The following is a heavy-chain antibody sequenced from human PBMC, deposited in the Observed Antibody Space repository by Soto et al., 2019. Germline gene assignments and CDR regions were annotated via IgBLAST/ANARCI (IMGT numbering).Heavy chain of an antibody. CDR3: ARRGQLELTHYYGMDV. V-gene: IGHV4-39*01. D-gene: IGHD1-1*01. CDR2: IYYSGST. Sequence: SETLSLTCTVSGGSISSSSYYWGWIRQAPGKGLEWIGSIYYSGSTYYNPSLKSRVTISVDTSKNQFSLKLSSLTAADTAVYYCARRGQLELTHYYGMDVWGQGTTVTVSS. J-gene: IGHJ6*02. CDR1: GGSISSSSYY.